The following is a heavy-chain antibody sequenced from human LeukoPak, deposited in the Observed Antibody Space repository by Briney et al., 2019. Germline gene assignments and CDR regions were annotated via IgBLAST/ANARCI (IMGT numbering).Heavy chain of an antibody. Sequence: PGGSLRVSCTASGFSFRNYAMSWVRQAPGKGLEWVSGISGFNTYYADSVKGRYTISRDNSKNVLYLQMNHLRAEDTAIYYCAKDIYTSVTCLLYSDSWGQGTLVTVSS. CDR2: ISGFNT. J-gene: IGHJ4*02. CDR3: AKDIYTSVTCLLYSDS. V-gene: IGHV3-23*01. CDR1: GFSFRNYA. D-gene: IGHD5/OR15-5a*01.